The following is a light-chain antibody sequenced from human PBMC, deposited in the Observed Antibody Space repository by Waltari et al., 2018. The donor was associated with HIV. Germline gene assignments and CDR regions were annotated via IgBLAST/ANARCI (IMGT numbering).Light chain of an antibody. J-gene: IGKJ2*01. CDR1: QDISSN. V-gene: IGKV1-27*01. CDR2: AAS. Sequence: DIKMTQYPSSLSVSIGERVIITCRASQDISSNLAWYQQKPGTVPKRLIYAASTLQPGVPSRFSGSGSGTDFTLTIDSLQSEDIATYYGQKYNTVPYTFGQGTNLEI. CDR3: QKYNTVPYT.